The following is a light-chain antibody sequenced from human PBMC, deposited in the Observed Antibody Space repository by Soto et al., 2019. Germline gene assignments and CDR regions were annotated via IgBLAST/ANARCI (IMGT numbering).Light chain of an antibody. J-gene: IGKJ3*01. CDR1: QSVSSNY. CDR3: QHYDSSPFS. Sequence: EIVLTQSPGTLSLSPGERATLSCRASQSVSSNYLAWYQQKPGQAPRLLIYGASSRATGIPDRFSGSGSGTDFTLTISRLEPEDFAVYYCQHYDSSPFSFGPGTKVYIK. V-gene: IGKV3-20*01. CDR2: GAS.